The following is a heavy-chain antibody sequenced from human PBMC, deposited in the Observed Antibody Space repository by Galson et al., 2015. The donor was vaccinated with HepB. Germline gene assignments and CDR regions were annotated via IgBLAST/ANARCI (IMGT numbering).Heavy chain of an antibody. Sequence: SLRLSCAASGFTFRYFWMGWVRQAPGKGLEWVAKIKNDGSEEYYVDSVKGRVAISRDNAKNSLYLQMNSLRVEDTAVYFCARVRGFGLAIKGYFDYWGQGALVTVSP. D-gene: IGHD3-16*01. CDR1: GFTFRYFW. J-gene: IGHJ4*02. CDR2: IKNDGSEE. CDR3: ARVRGFGLAIKGYFDY. V-gene: IGHV3-7*04.